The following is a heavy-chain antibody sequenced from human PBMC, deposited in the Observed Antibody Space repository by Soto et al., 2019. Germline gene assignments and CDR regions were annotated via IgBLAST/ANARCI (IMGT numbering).Heavy chain of an antibody. CDR2: MYHGGRT. CDR1: GDSVTNYF. Sequence: SETRSLTCTVSGDSVTNYFWSWMRQPPGKGLEWIGHMYHGGRTNYSPSLKSRVTMSLYSSKNQFSLNLSSVTAADTAVYFCARDPGYCTNGVCTIFAICGQGVLGT. CDR3: ARDPGYCTNGVCTIFAI. J-gene: IGHJ4*02. D-gene: IGHD2-8*01. V-gene: IGHV4-59*02.